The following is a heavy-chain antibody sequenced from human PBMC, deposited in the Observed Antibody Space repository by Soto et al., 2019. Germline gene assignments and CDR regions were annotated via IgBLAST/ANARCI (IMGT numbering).Heavy chain of an antibody. V-gene: IGHV1-69*12. CDR2: IIPIFGTA. CDR1: GGTFSSYA. CDR3: ASPTKPLYYYYGMDV. Sequence: QVQLVQSGAEVKKPGSSVKVSCKASGGTFSSYAISWVRQAPGQGLEWMGGIIPIFGTANYAQKFQGRVTITADESTGTAYMARSSLRSEDTAVYYCASPTKPLYYYYGMDVWGQGTTVTVSS. D-gene: IGHD1-1*01. J-gene: IGHJ6*02.